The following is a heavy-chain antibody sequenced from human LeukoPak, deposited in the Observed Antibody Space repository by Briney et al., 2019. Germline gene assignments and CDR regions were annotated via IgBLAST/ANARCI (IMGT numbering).Heavy chain of an antibody. J-gene: IGHJ4*02. CDR2: IIPIFGTA. V-gene: IGHV1-69*01. Sequence: SVKVSCKASGGTFSSYAISWVRQAPGQGLEWMGGIIPIFGTANYAQKFQGRVTITADESTSTAYMELSSLRSEDTAVYYCARLRTPRAYYFDYWGQGTLVTVSS. CDR1: GGTFSSYA. D-gene: IGHD4-17*01. CDR3: ARLRTPRAYYFDY.